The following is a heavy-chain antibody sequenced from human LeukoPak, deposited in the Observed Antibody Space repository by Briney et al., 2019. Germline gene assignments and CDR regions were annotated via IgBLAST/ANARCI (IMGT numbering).Heavy chain of an antibody. D-gene: IGHD5-12*01. J-gene: IGHJ4*02. CDR1: GFTFSSYW. V-gene: IGHV3-74*01. CDR3: AKGRYDQGFDY. Sequence: GGSLRLSCAASGFTFSSYWMHWVRQAPGKGLVWVSRINSDGSSTSYADSVKGRFTISRDNAKNTLYLQMNSLRAEDTAVYYCAKGRYDQGFDYWGQGTLVTVSS. CDR2: INSDGSST.